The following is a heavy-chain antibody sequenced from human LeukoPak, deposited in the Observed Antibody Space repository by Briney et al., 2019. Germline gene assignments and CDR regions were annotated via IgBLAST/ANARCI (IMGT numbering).Heavy chain of an antibody. CDR1: GFIFSSYS. CDR2: ITGSGGNT. V-gene: IGHV3-23*01. J-gene: IGHJ6*02. CDR3: AKAASSSWPSYYYGMDV. D-gene: IGHD6-13*01. Sequence: TGGSLRLSCAASGFIFSSYSMSWVRQAPGKGLEWVSVITGSGGNTYYADSVKGRFTISKDNSKNTVYLQMNSLRVDDTAVYYCAKAASSSWPSYYYGMDVWGQGTTVTVSS.